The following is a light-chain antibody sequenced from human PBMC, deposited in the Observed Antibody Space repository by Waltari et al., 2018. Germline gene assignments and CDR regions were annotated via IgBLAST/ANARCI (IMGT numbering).Light chain of an antibody. Sequence: IQMTQAPSFLSASVGDRVTITCQASHDINKNLNWFQQKPGKAPKVLIFDASNLRTGVPLRFSGSGSGTHFTFTISSLQPEDVATYYCQQYKNVPLTFGGGTKVEMK. J-gene: IGKJ4*01. CDR3: QQYKNVPLT. CDR2: DAS. V-gene: IGKV1-33*01. CDR1: HDINKN.